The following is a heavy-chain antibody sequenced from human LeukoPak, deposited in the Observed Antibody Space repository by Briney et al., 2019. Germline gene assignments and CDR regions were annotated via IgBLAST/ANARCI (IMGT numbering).Heavy chain of an antibody. CDR2: ISGSGGST. D-gene: IGHD2-2*01. CDR1: GFTFSSYA. J-gene: IGHJ4*02. Sequence: GGSLRLSCAASGFTFSSYAMSWVRQAPGKGLEWVSAISGSGGSTYYADSVKGRFTISRDNSKNTLYLQMNRLRAEDTAVYYCAKAIVVVPAAYDYWGQGTLVTVSS. V-gene: IGHV3-23*01. CDR3: AKAIVVVPAAYDY.